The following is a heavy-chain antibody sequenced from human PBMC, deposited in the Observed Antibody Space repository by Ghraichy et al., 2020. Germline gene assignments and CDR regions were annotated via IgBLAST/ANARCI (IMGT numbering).Heavy chain of an antibody. Sequence: GGSLRLSCAASGFTFNNYWMHWVRQAPGKGLVWVSRINVGGTSVNYAASVKGRFTISRDNAKNTLYLQMNSLSAEDTAVYYCAKVSGYNWFDSWGLGTPVIVSS. CDR1: GFTFNNYW. CDR2: INVGGTSV. CDR3: AKVSGYNWFDS. V-gene: IGHV3-74*01. D-gene: IGHD5-12*01. J-gene: IGHJ5*01.